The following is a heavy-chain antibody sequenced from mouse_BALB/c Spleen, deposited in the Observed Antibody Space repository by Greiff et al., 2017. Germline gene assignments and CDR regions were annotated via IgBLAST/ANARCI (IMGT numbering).Heavy chain of an antibody. CDR1: GFDFSRYW. CDR2: INPDSSTI. CDR3: ARQGNYLYYYAMDY. D-gene: IGHD2-1*01. V-gene: IGHV4-1*02. Sequence: EVKLLESGGGLVQPGGSLKLSCAASGFDFSRYWMSWVRQAPGKGLEWIGEINPDSSTINYTPSLKDKFIISRDNAKNTLYLQMSKVRSEDTALYYCARQGNYLYYYAMDYWGQGTSVTVSS. J-gene: IGHJ4*01.